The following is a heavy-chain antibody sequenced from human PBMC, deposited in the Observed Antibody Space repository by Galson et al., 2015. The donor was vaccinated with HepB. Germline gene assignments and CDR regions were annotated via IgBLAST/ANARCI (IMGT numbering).Heavy chain of an antibody. CDR2: ISAYNGNT. Sequence: SVKVSCKASGYTFTSYGISWVRQAPGQGLEWMGWISAYNGNTNYAQKLQGRVTMTTDTSTSTAYMELRSLRSDDTAVYYCARGGWLRDCSGGSCYSPDWHDAFDIWDQGTMVTVSS. D-gene: IGHD2-15*01. J-gene: IGHJ3*02. V-gene: IGHV1-18*04. CDR1: GYTFTSYG. CDR3: ARGGWLRDCSGGSCYSPDWHDAFDI.